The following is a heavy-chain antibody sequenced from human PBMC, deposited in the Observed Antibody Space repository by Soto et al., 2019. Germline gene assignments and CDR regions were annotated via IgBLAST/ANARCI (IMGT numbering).Heavy chain of an antibody. CDR3: ARDENYGSGSYSY. D-gene: IGHD3-10*01. V-gene: IGHV4-59*01. J-gene: IGHJ4*02. CDR2: IYYSGST. Sequence: SETLSLTCTVSGGSISSYYWSLIRQPPGKGLEWIGYIYYSGSTNYNPSLKSRVTISVDTSKNQFSLKLSSVTAADTAVYYCARDENYGSGSYSYWGQGTLVTVSS. CDR1: GGSISSYY.